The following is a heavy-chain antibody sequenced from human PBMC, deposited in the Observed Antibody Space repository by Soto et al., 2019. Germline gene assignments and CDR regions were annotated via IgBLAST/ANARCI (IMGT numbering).Heavy chain of an antibody. Sequence: GASVKVSCKASGGTFSSYTISWVRQAPGQGLEWMGRIIPILGIANYAQKFQGRVTITADKSTSTAYMELSSLRSEDTAVYYCAKGCLGGENSDYWGQGTLVTVSS. CDR1: GGTFSSYT. V-gene: IGHV1-69*02. D-gene: IGHD3-16*01. CDR2: IIPILGIA. J-gene: IGHJ4*02. CDR3: AKGCLGGENSDY.